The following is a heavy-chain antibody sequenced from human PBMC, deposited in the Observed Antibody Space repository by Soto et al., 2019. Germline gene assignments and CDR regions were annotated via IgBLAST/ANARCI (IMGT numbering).Heavy chain of an antibody. V-gene: IGHV4-34*01. D-gene: IGHD3-10*01. J-gene: IGHJ5*02. CDR3: ARPHYGSGNHWFDP. Sequence: SETLSLTCAVYGGSFSGYYWSWIRQPPGKGLEWIGEINHSGSTNYNPSLKSRVTISVDTSKNQFSLKLSSVTAADTAVYYCARPHYGSGNHWFDPWGQGTLVTVSS. CDR1: GGSFSGYY. CDR2: INHSGST.